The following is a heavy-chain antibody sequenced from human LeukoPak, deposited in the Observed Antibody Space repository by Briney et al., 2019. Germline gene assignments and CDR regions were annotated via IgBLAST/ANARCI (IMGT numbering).Heavy chain of an antibody. J-gene: IGHJ6*02. CDR1: GFTFSSYW. D-gene: IGHD3-9*01. V-gene: IGHV3-7*05. Sequence: PGGSLRLSCAASGFTFSSYWMSWVRQAPGKGLEWVAHIKQDGSEKYYVDSVKGRFTISRDNAKNSLYLQMNSLRAEDTAVYYCARVDTSPYYNILTGYYYYYYGMDVWGQGTTVTVSS. CDR2: IKQDGSEK. CDR3: ARVDTSPYYNILTGYYYYYYGMDV.